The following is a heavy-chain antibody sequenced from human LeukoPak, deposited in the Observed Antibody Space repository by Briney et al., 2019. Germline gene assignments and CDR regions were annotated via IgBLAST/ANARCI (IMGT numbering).Heavy chain of an antibody. Sequence: ASVKVSCKASGYKFTDDYMHWVRQAPGQGLEFMGWINPDSGFTNYAQKFKGRVTMTRDTSISTAYLEVRSLTSDDTAVYYCARSPGYYYYYIDVWGKGTTVTVSS. CDR1: GYKFTDDY. CDR3: ARSPGYYYYYIDV. CDR2: INPDSGFT. J-gene: IGHJ6*03. V-gene: IGHV1-2*02.